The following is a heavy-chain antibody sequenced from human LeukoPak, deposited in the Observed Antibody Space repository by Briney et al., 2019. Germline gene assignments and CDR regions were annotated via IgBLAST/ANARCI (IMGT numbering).Heavy chain of an antibody. CDR2: IYYSGST. CDR1: GGSISSGGYY. CDR3: ARGRIAAREIDY. V-gene: IGHV4-31*03. J-gene: IGHJ4*02. Sequence: PSETLSLTCTVSGGSISSGGYYWSWIRQRPGKGLEWIGYIYYSGSTYYNPSLKSRVTISVDTSKNQFSLKLSSVTAADTAVYYCARGRIAAREIDYWGQGTLVTVSS. D-gene: IGHD6-6*01.